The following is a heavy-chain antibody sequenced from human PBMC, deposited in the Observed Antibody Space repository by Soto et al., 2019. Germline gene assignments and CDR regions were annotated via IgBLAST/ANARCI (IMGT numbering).Heavy chain of an antibody. Sequence: EALILESGGGLAQPGGSLTISCTASGFNFNIYAMSWVRQAPGKGLEWVSGISASAAQTYYAESVKGRFAISRDNSKSTLYLQLNRLTPDDTARYFCAKPLTAGGSNSWGPGTLVAVS. CDR2: ISASAAQT. D-gene: IGHD6-25*01. J-gene: IGHJ5*01. CDR1: GFNFNIYA. CDR3: AKPLTAGGSNS. V-gene: IGHV3-23*01.